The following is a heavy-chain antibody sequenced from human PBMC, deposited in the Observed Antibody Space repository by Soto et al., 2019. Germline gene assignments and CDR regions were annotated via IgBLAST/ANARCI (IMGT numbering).Heavy chain of an antibody. CDR2: IYPGDSDT. CDR1: GYSFSSYR. Sequence: GESLKISCEGSGYSFSSYRIGWVRQMPGKGLGWMGFIYPGDSDTRYSPSFQGQVIISADKSISTAYLQWSSLKASDTAMYYCARLRGCSNGVCYRFDFWGQGTLVTVSS. D-gene: IGHD2-8*01. J-gene: IGHJ4*02. CDR3: ARLRGCSNGVCYRFDF. V-gene: IGHV5-51*01.